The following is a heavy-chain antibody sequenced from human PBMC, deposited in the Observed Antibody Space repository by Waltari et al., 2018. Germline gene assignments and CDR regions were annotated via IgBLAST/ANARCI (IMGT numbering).Heavy chain of an antibody. Sequence: QEQLVQSGAEVKKPVASVQVSCTASGSTVRDYSMPWLNLPPGQGLEWMGRINPNSGGTNYAQKFQGRVTMTRDTSISTAYMELSRLRSDDTAVYYCAREGASDYYGSGWFDPWGQGTLVTVSS. D-gene: IGHD3-10*01. CDR3: AREGASDYYGSGWFDP. CDR1: GSTVRDYS. CDR2: INPNSGGT. V-gene: IGHV1-2*06. J-gene: IGHJ5*02.